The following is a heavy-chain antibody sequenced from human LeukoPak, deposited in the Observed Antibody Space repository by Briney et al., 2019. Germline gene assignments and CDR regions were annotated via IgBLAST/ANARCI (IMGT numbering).Heavy chain of an antibody. CDR1: GFTFSSYA. D-gene: IGHD2-15*01. J-gene: IGHJ5*02. CDR3: ARASRYCSGGSCYRWFDP. Sequence: SCAASGFTFSSYAMHWVRQAPGKGLEWVAVISYDGSNKYYADSVKGRFTISRDNSKNTLYLQMNSLRAEDTAVYYCARASRYCSGGSCYRWFDPWGQGTLVTVSS. V-gene: IGHV3-30-3*01. CDR2: ISYDGSNK.